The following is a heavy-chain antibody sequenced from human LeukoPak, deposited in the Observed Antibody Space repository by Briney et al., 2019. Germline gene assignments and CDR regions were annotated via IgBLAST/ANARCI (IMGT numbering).Heavy chain of an antibody. D-gene: IGHD6-19*01. J-gene: IGHJ4*02. CDR1: GYTFTSYG. CDR3: ARVGQQWLGALNFDY. CDR2: ISAYNGNT. Sequence: EASVKVSCKASGYTFTSYGISWVRQAPGQGLEWMGWISAYNGNTNYAQKFQGRVTMTRNTSISTAYMELSSLRSEDTAVYYCARVGQQWLGALNFDYWGQGTLVTVSS. V-gene: IGHV1-18*01.